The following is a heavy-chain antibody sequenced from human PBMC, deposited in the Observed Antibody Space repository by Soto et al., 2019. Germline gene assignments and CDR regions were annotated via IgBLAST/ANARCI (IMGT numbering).Heavy chain of an antibody. CDR1: GFTFNTYG. V-gene: IGHV3-33*08. Sequence: QVQLVESGGGVVQPGGSLRLSCTTSGFTFNTYGMHWVRQAPGKGLEWVAIIWNDGSNKYYADSVKGRFTISRDNSRNTLYLHMYSLRAEDTALYYCARSDCTGAYCYSWPFNYGVDVWGEGTTVTVAS. CDR2: IWNDGSNK. J-gene: IGHJ6*04. D-gene: IGHD2-15*01. CDR3: ARSDCTGAYCYSWPFNYGVDV.